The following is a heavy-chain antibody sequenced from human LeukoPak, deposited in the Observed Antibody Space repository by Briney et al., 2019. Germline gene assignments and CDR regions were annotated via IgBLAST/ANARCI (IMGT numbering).Heavy chain of an antibody. D-gene: IGHD2-15*01. CDR2: ISSSGSTI. CDR3: ARLYCSGGSCSPFTV. J-gene: IGHJ4*02. Sequence: PGGSLRLSCAASGFTFSNYGLSWVRQAPGKGLEWVSYISSSGSTIYYADSVKGRFTISRDNAKNSLYLQMNSLRAEDTAVYYCARLYCSGGSCSPFTVWGQGTLVTVSS. CDR1: GFTFSNYG. V-gene: IGHV3-48*04.